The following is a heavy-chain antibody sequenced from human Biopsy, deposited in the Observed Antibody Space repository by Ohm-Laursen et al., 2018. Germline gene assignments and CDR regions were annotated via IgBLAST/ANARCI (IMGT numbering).Heavy chain of an antibody. CDR2: TSSSGNTI. J-gene: IGHJ5*02. CDR1: GFTFNTYE. V-gene: IGHV3-48*03. D-gene: IGHD3-22*01. CDR3: ARVMSDSSGFARRVEGVDL. Sequence: SLRLSCAAPGFTFNTYEMIWVRQAPGKGLEWVSYTSSSGNTIDYAAPVKGRFTISRDNAKKSLYLRMNGLRAKDTAVYYCARVMSDSSGFARRVEGVDLWGQGTLVTVSS.